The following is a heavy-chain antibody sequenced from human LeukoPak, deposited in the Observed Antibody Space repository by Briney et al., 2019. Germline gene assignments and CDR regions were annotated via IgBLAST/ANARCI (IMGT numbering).Heavy chain of an antibody. CDR2: IIPILGIA. D-gene: IGHD3-22*01. Sequence: VASVKVSCNASGGTFSSYTISWVRQAPGQGLEWMGRIIPILGIANYPQKFQGRVTITADKSTSTAYMELSSLRSEDTAVYYCARVRSYSGYYDAFDIWGQGTMVTVSS. CDR1: GGTFSSYT. V-gene: IGHV1-69*02. J-gene: IGHJ3*02. CDR3: ARVRSYSGYYDAFDI.